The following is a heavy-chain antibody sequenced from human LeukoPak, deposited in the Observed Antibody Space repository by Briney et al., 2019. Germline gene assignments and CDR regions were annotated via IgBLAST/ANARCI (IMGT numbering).Heavy chain of an antibody. V-gene: IGHV1-69*01. CDR1: GGTFSSYA. CDR2: IIPIFGTA. Sequence: SVKVSCKASGGTFSSYAISWVRQAPGQGLEWMGGIIPIFGTANYAQKFQGRVTITADESTSTAYMELSSLRSEDRAVYYCAMLNYYDSSGYALYYYYMDVWGKGTTVTVSS. J-gene: IGHJ6*03. D-gene: IGHD3-22*01. CDR3: AMLNYYDSSGYALYYYYMDV.